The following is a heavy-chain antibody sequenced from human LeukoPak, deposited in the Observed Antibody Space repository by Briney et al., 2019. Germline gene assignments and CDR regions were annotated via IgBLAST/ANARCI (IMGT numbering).Heavy chain of an antibody. J-gene: IGHJ2*01. V-gene: IGHV3-30-3*01. CDR1: GFTFSSYA. Sequence: GRSLRLSCAASGFTFSSYAMHWVRQAPGKGLEWVAVISYDGSNKYYADSVKGRFTISRDNSKNTLYLQMNSLRAEDTAVYYCARLPGDDSSGYGWWYFDLWGRGTLVTVSS. D-gene: IGHD3-22*01. CDR2: ISYDGSNK. CDR3: ARLPGDDSSGYGWWYFDL.